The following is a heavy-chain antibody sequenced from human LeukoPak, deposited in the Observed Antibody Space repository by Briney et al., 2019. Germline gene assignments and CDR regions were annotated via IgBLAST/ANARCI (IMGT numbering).Heavy chain of an antibody. Sequence: GGSPRLSSAAPGFTVTSNYMSWVRQAPGKGLEWVSVIYSGGSTYYADSGKGRLTISRDNSKNTLYLQMNSLRAEDTAVYYCARDPRSRSYDILTGYSHWGQGTLVTVSS. CDR3: ARDPRSRSYDILTGYSH. CDR1: GFTVTSNY. D-gene: IGHD3-9*01. J-gene: IGHJ4*02. V-gene: IGHV3-66*01. CDR2: IYSGGST.